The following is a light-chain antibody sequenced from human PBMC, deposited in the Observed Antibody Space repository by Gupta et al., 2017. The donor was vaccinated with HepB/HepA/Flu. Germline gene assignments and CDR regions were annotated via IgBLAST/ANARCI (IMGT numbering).Light chain of an antibody. V-gene: IGLV1-44*01. CDR2: TTD. CDR3: AAWDDGLSGVI. J-gene: IGLJ2*01. Sequence: QAILTQPPSASGAPGQRVNDSCSGPSSNIGTKPVTWYQQVPGAPPKLLSFTTDQRPSGIPDRFSGSKSGTSATLAISGLLSEDEATYFCAAWDDGLSGVIFGGGTKLAVL. CDR1: SSNIGTKP.